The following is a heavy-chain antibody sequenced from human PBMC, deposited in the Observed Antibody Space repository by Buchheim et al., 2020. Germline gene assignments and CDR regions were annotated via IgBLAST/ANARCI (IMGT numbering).Heavy chain of an antibody. CDR2: TFYSGST. D-gene: IGHD1-26*01. Sequence: QVQLQESGPGLVKPSQTLSLSCVVSGGSISRGGYYWSWIRQHPGKGLEWIGYTFYSGSTSYNPSLKIRVSLSEDTSNNLFSLKLNSVTAADTAVYYCARTVSKWDYYFDYWGQG. J-gene: IGHJ4*02. CDR3: ARTVSKWDYYFDY. V-gene: IGHV4-31*11. CDR1: GGSISRGGYY.